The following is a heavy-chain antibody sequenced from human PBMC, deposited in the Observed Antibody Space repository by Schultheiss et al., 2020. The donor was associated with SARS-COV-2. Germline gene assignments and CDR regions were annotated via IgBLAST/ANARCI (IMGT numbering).Heavy chain of an antibody. D-gene: IGHD3-16*01. V-gene: IGHV3-23*01. CDR2: IGADSGGR. J-gene: IGHJ4*02. Sequence: SLRLSFAASGFIFRNHVLSWVRQASGKGLEWVSAIGADSGGRDYADSVRGRFTIYRDNSESTVYLQMNSPRADDTAVYFCARRSGGSKDSWGQGTLVTVSS. CDR1: GFIFRNHV. CDR3: ARRSGGSKDS.